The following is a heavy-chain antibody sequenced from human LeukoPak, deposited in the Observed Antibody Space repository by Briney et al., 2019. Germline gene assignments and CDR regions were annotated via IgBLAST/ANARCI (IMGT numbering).Heavy chain of an antibody. CDR3: ATSII. V-gene: IGHV3-48*02. D-gene: IGHD2/OR15-2a*01. J-gene: IGHJ4*02. CDR2: ISDTSTTI. CDR1: GFTLSSHK. Sequence: GGSLRLSCVGSGFTLSSHKMNWVRQAPGKGLEWVSYISDTSTTIYYADSVKGRFTISRDNAKNPLYLQMNSLRDEDTALYYCATSIIRGQGTLVTVSS.